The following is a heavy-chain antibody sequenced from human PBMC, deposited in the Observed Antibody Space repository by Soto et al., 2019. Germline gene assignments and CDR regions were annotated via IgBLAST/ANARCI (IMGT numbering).Heavy chain of an antibody. J-gene: IGHJ4*02. CDR3: ARGQEGVVATH. D-gene: IGHD5-12*01. Sequence: QVQLQQWGAGLLKPSETLSLNCAVTGGSLSGYYWSWIRQPPGKGLELIGEVKDGGHTNYSPSLMVRVTISSDTSNNQSSLRLNSVTAADTGVYYCARGQEGVVATHWDQGSLVTVSS. CDR2: VKDGGHT. V-gene: IGHV4-34*01. CDR1: GGSLSGYY.